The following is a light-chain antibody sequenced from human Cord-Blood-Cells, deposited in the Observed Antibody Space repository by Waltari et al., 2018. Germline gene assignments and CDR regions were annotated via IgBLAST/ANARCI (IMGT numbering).Light chain of an antibody. V-gene: IGLV2-8*01. J-gene: IGLJ3*02. CDR2: EVS. CDR3: SSYAGSNIWV. CDR1: SSDVGGYNS. Sequence: QSALTQPPSASGSPGQSVTISCTGTSSDVGGYNSVSWYQQHPGKAPKLIIYEVSKRPSGVPDRFSGSESGNTASLTVSGLQAEDEADYYCSSYAGSNIWVFGGGTKLTVL.